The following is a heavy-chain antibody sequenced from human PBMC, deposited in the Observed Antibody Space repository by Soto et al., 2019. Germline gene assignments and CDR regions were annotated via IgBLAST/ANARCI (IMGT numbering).Heavy chain of an antibody. D-gene: IGHD5-12*01. CDR3: ARSGDNYDRLDY. CDR1: GFTFSDYY. CDR2: SSNSGTFS. J-gene: IGHJ4*02. V-gene: IGHV3-11*06. Sequence: GGSLRLSCEGSGFTFSDYYISWIRQAPGKGLEWISYSSNSGTFSRYADSVKGRFSISRDNTKNLLYLQMNSLRAEDTAVYYCARSGDNYDRLDYWGQGTPVTVSS.